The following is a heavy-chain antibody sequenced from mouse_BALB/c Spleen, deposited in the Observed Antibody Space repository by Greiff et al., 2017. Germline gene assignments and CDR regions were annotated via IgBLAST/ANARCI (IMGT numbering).Heavy chain of an antibody. D-gene: IGHD3-2*01. J-gene: IGHJ3*01. CDR1: GFSLTSYG. CDR3: ARHEDSSGPAWFAY. V-gene: IGHV2-6-2*01. Sequence: VQGVESGPDLVAPSQSLSITCTVSGFSLTSYGVHWVRQPPGKGLEWLVVIWSDGSTTYNSALKSRLSISKDNSKSQVFLKMNSLQTDDTAMYYCARHEDSSGPAWFAYWGQGTLVTVSA. CDR2: IWSDGST.